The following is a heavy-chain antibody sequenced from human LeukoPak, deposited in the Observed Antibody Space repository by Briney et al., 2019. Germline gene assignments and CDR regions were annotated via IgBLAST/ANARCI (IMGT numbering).Heavy chain of an antibody. J-gene: IGHJ4*02. CDR2: ISYDGSNK. CDR1: GFTFSSYG. V-gene: IGHV3-30*18. CDR3: AKSTTVTQRGYFDY. Sequence: PGMSLRLSCAASGFTFSSYGMHWVRQAPAKGLEWVAIISYDGSNKYYADSVKGRFTISRDNSKNTLYLQMNSLRAEDTAVYYCAKSTTVTQRGYFDYWGQGTLVTVSS. D-gene: IGHD4-17*01.